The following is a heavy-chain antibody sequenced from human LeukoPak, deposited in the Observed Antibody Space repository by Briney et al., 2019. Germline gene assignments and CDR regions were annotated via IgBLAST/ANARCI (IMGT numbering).Heavy chain of an antibody. CDR2: ISSSSSTI. Sequence: GGSLRLSCAASGFTFSSYSMNWVRQAPGKGLEWVSYISSSSSTIYYTDSVKGRFTISRDNAKNSLYLQMNSLRDEDTVVYYCARPTYGDYGMDVWGQGTTVTVSS. CDR3: ARPTYGDYGMDV. V-gene: IGHV3-48*02. CDR1: GFTFSSYS. D-gene: IGHD4-17*01. J-gene: IGHJ6*02.